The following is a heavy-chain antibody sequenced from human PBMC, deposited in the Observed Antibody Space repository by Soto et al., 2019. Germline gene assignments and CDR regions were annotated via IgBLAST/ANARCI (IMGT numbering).Heavy chain of an antibody. Sequence: GGSLRLSCAASGFTFSDYYMSWIRQAPGKGLEWVSYISSSGSTIYYADSVKGRFTISRDNAKNSLYLQMNSLRAEDTAVYYCARDLHIAVAGTEGDYWGQGTLVTVSS. CDR1: GFTFSDYY. CDR2: ISSSGSTI. J-gene: IGHJ4*02. CDR3: ARDLHIAVAGTEGDY. V-gene: IGHV3-11*01. D-gene: IGHD6-19*01.